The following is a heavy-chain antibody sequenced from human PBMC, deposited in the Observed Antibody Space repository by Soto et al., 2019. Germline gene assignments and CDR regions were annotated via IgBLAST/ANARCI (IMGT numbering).Heavy chain of an antibody. Sequence: PSETLSLTCTVSGGSISSYYWSWIRQPPGEGLEWIGYIYYSGSTNYNPSLKSRVTISVDTSKNQFSLKLSSVTAADTAVYYCARQNYDYYMDVWGKGTTVTVSS. J-gene: IGHJ6*03. CDR3: ARQNYDYYMDV. V-gene: IGHV4-59*08. CDR1: GGSISSYY. CDR2: IYYSGST.